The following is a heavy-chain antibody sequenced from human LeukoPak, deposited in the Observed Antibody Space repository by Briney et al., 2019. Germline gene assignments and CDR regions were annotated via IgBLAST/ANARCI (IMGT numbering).Heavy chain of an antibody. J-gene: IGHJ6*02. CDR1: GGSIISIGFF. CDR2: IFHSGST. CDR3: ARHAADSSGFYNYYGMDV. Sequence: PAETLSLTCTVSGGSIISIGFFWGWIRQPPGKGLEWIGTIFHSGSTYYNASLKSRVTMSVDTSKNQFSLKLSSVTAADTAVYYCARHAADSSGFYNYYGMDVWGQGTTVTVSS. D-gene: IGHD3-22*01. V-gene: IGHV4-39*01.